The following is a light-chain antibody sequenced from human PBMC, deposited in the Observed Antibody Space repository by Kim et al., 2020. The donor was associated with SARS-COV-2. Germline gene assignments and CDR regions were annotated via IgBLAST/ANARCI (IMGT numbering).Light chain of an antibody. J-gene: IGKJ2*03. CDR3: QQYYSPPPS. V-gene: IGKV4-1*01. Sequence: DIVMTQSPDSLAVSLGERATLNCKSSQTVLYNSNNKNYLAWYQQKPGQAPKLLIYWASIRESGVSDRFSGSGSETDFTLTISSLQAEDVAVYYCQQYYSPPPSFGQGTKLEL. CDR2: WAS. CDR1: QTVLYNSNNKNY.